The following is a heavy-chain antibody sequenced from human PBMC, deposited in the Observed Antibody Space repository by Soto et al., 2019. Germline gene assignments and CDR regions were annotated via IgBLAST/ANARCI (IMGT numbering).Heavy chain of an antibody. V-gene: IGHV3-53*01. D-gene: IGHD3-9*01. Sequence: PCVSLRLSCAASGFTVSNNYMSWVRQAPGKGLEWVSVVYSGGSTYYADSVKGRFTISRDNSKNTVYLQMNSLRAEDTAVYYCARDLVLTGYSDYYYYGMDVWGQGTTVTVSS. CDR1: GFTVSNNY. CDR3: ARDLVLTGYSDYYYYGMDV. CDR2: VYSGGST. J-gene: IGHJ6*02.